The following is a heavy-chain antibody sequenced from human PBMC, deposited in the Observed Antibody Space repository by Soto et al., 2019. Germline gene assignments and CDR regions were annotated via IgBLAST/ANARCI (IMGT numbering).Heavy chain of an antibody. D-gene: IGHD2-2*02. J-gene: IGHJ5*02. CDR3: ARGDCSSTSCHIGEVWLER. CDR2: INAGNGNT. CDR1: GYTFTSYA. Sequence: ASVKVSCKASGYTFTSYAMHWVRQAPGQRLEWMGWINAGNGNTKYSQKFQGRVTITRDTSASTAYMELSSLRSEDTAVYYCARGDCSSTSCHIGEVWLERWGQGTLVTVSS. V-gene: IGHV1-3*01.